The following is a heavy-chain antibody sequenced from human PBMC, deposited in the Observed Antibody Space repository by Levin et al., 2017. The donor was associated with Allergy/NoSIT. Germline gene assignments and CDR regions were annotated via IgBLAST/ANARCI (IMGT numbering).Heavy chain of an antibody. CDR1: GFTFSSYA. CDR3: AKDAFRGLLWFGESPVVVDY. Sequence: ETLSLTCAASGFTFSSYAMSWVRQAPGKGLEWVSAISGSGGSTYYADSVKGRFTISRDNSKNTLYLQMNSLRAEDTAVYYCAKDAFRGLLWFGESPVVVDYWGQGTLVTVSS. D-gene: IGHD3-10*01. J-gene: IGHJ4*02. V-gene: IGHV3-23*01. CDR2: ISGSGGST.